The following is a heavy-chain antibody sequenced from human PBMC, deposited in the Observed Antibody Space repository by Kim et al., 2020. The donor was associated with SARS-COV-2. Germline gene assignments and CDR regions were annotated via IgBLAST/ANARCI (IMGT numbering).Heavy chain of an antibody. D-gene: IGHD1-26*01. Sequence: GGSLRLSCAASGFTFSSYAMHWVRQAPGKGLEWVAVISYDGSNKYYADSVKGRFTISRDNSKNTLYLQMNSLRAEDTAVYYCARGLGGNYYGIDYWGQGTLVTVSS. CDR2: ISYDGSNK. J-gene: IGHJ4*02. CDR3: ARGLGGNYYGIDY. V-gene: IGHV3-30-3*01. CDR1: GFTFSSYA.